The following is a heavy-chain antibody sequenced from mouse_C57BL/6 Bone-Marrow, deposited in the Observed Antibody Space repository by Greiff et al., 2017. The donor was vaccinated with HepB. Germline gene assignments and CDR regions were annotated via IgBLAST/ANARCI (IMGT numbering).Heavy chain of an antibody. J-gene: IGHJ1*03. Sequence: QVLLKESGPELVKPGASVKISCKASGYAFSSSWMNWVKQRPGKGLEWIGRIYPGDGDTNYNGKFKGKATLTADKSSSTAYMQLSSLTSEDSAVYFCARIGILELGPGWYFDVWGTGTTVTVSS. CDR3: ARIGILELGPGWYFDV. CDR1: GYAFSSSW. D-gene: IGHD4-1*01. CDR2: IYPGDGDT. V-gene: IGHV1-82*01.